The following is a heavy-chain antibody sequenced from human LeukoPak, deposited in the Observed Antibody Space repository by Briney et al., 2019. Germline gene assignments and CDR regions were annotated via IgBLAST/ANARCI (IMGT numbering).Heavy chain of an antibody. Sequence: GGSLRLSCAASGFTFDDYAMHWVRQAPGKGLEWVSRIKSDGKTNYADSVKGRFTISRDNAKNTVSLQMDSLRAEDTGVYYCARAPSEVGGYYPEYFRHWGQGTLVTVSS. CDR1: GFTFDDYA. D-gene: IGHD3-22*01. V-gene: IGHV3-74*01. CDR2: IKSDGKT. CDR3: ARAPSEVGGYYPEYFRH. J-gene: IGHJ1*01.